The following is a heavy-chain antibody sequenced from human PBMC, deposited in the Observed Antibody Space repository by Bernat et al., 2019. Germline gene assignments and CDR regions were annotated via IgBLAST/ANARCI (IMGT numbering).Heavy chain of an antibody. V-gene: IGHV6-1*01. D-gene: IGHD1-26*01. CDR2: TYYRSKWHY. Sequence: QVQLQESGPGLVKPSQTLSLTCAISGDSVSSNSAAWNRIRQSPSRGLEWLGRTYYRSKWHYDYAVSVKGRITINPDTSKNQFSLQLNSVTPEDTAVYFCARWAGGQWGFDYWGQGTVVTVSS. CDR3: ARWAGGQWGFDY. CDR1: GDSVSSNSAA. J-gene: IGHJ4*02.